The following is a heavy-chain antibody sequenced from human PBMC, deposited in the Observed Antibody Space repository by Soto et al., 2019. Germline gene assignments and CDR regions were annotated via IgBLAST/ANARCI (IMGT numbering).Heavy chain of an antibody. D-gene: IGHD6-19*01. Sequence: VQLLESGGGLVQPGGSLRLSCAASGFTFSSYAMSWVRQAPGKGLEWVSAISGSGGSTYYADSVKGRFTISRDNSKNTLYLQMNSLRAEDTAVYYCAKDLRSSGWYGQYFDYWGQGTLVTVSS. CDR2: ISGSGGST. CDR1: GFTFSSYA. J-gene: IGHJ4*02. V-gene: IGHV3-23*01. CDR3: AKDLRSSGWYGQYFDY.